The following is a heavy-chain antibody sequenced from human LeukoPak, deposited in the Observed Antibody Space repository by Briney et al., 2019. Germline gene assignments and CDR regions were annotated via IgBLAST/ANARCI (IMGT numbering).Heavy chain of an antibody. CDR3: ARRAKSRYFDWLLSAWFDP. J-gene: IGHJ5*02. Sequence: SETLSLTCAVYGGSFSGYYRSWIRQPPGKGLEWIGEINHSGSTNYNPSLKSRVTISVDTSKNQFSLKLSSVTAADTAVYYCARRAKSRYFDWLLSAWFDPWGQGTLVTVSS. CDR1: GGSFSGYY. V-gene: IGHV4-34*01. CDR2: INHSGST. D-gene: IGHD3-9*01.